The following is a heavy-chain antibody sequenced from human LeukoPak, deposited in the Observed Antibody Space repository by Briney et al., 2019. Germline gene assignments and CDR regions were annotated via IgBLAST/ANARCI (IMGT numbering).Heavy chain of an antibody. J-gene: IGHJ5*02. CDR1: GGSISSGGYY. CDR3: ARGERLFSNDYGDPNWFDP. V-gene: IGHV4-31*03. Sequence: PSETLSLTCTVSGGSISSGGYYWSWIRQHPGKGLEWIGYIYYSGSTYYNPSLKSRVTISVDTSKNQFSPKLSSVTAADTAVYYCARGERLFSNDYGDPNWFDPWGQGTLVTVSS. D-gene: IGHD4-17*01. CDR2: IYYSGST.